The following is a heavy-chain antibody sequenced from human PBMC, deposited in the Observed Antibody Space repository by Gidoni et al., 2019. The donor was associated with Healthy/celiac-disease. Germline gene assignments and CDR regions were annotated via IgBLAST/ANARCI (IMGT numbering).Heavy chain of an antibody. V-gene: IGHV1-69*01. CDR1: GGTFSSYA. CDR2: IIPIFGTA. D-gene: IGHD2-2*01. CDR3: ARFQTYWGVPAAGYFDY. Sequence: GQLVQSGAEVKKPGSSVKVSCKASGGTFSSYAISWVRQAPGQGLEWMGGIIPIFGTANYAQKFQGRVTITADESTSTAYMELSSLRSEDTAVYYCARFQTYWGVPAAGYFDYWGQGTLVTVSS. J-gene: IGHJ4*02.